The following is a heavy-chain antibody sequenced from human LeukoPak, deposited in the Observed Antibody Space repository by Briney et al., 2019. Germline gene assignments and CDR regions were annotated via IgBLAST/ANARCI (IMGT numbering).Heavy chain of an antibody. D-gene: IGHD4-17*01. CDR1: GVSFNDYY. J-gene: IGHJ4*02. V-gene: IGHV4-34*01. CDR3: TRVPTGHDY. CDR2: INHSGYT. Sequence: PSETLSLTCAVSGVSFNDYYWSWVRQTPGKGLEWIGEINHSGYTNDSPSLKSRVTLSIDTSRKQFSLNLRSVTVADTGIYYCTRVPTGHDYWGQGTLVTVSS.